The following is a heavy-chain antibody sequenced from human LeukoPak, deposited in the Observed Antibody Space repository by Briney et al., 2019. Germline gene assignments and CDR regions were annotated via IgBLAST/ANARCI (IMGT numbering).Heavy chain of an antibody. CDR1: GGSISSYY. Sequence: SETLSLTCTVSGGSISSYYWSWIRQPPGKGLEWIGYVYDSGSSNYNPSLKSRVTISVDTSKNQFSLKLSSVTAADTAVYYCAREGPQYSSSFDPWGQGTLVTVSS. CDR3: AREGPQYSSSFDP. CDR2: VYDSGSS. J-gene: IGHJ5*02. D-gene: IGHD6-6*01. V-gene: IGHV4-59*01.